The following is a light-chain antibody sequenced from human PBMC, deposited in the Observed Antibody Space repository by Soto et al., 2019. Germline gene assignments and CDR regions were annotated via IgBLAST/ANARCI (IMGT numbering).Light chain of an antibody. CDR3: QHYNSYPWT. CDR2: KAS. Sequence: DIQMTQSPSTLSASVGDRVTITCRASQSISSWLAWYQQKPGKAPKLLIYKASSLESGVPSRFGGSGSGTAFTLTISSLQTDDFATFYCQHYNSYPWTFGQGTKVEIK. J-gene: IGKJ1*01. CDR1: QSISSW. V-gene: IGKV1-5*03.